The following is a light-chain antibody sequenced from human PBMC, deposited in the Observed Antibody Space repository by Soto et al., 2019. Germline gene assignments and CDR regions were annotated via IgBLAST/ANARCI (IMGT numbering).Light chain of an antibody. CDR2: DAS. CDR1: QSISSW. J-gene: IGKJ1*01. CDR3: QQYNSYST. V-gene: IGKV1-5*01. Sequence: EMQMTQSPSTLSASVVSRVTITCRASQSISSWLAWYQQKPGKAPKLLIYDASSLESGVPSRFSGSGSGTEFTLTISSLQPDDFATYYCQQYNSYSTFGQGTKVDIK.